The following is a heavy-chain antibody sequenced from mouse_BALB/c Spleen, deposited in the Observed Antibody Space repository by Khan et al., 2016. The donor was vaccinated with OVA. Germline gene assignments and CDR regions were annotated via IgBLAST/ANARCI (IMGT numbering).Heavy chain of an antibody. D-gene: IGHD1-1*01. V-gene: IGHV1-87*01. CDR3: ARGGITTGYFDY. CDR1: GYSFTNYW. CDR2: TYPGNGDT. Sequence: QVQLKQSGAELARPGASVKLSCKASGYSFTNYWMQWVKQRPGQGLEWIGTTYPGNGDTRYTQNFKGKATLTADKSSNTAYMQLSSLASEDSAVYYCARGGITTGYFDYGGLGTTLTVSS. J-gene: IGHJ2*01.